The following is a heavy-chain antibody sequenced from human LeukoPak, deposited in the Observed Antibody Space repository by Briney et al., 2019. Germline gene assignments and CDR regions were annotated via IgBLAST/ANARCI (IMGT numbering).Heavy chain of an antibody. CDR2: IGGSGAST. V-gene: IGHV3-23*01. CDR1: GFTFRSYA. CDR3: AKVGAYDRYYFDY. D-gene: IGHD5-12*01. Sequence: PGGSLRLSCAVSGFTFRSYAMTWVRQAPGKGLECVSGIGGSGASTHYADSVKGRFTISRDTSKNTLFLQMNSLRAEDTAVYYCAKVGAYDRYYFDYWGPGSLVTVSS. J-gene: IGHJ4*02.